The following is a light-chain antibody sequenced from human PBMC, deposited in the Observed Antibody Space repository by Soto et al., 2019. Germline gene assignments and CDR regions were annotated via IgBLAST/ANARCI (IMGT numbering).Light chain of an antibody. J-gene: IGKJ1*01. Sequence: DIVMTQSPDSLAVSLGERATINCKSSQTVFYSSNNKNYLAWYQQKPGQPPKLLIYWASARDSGVPDRFSGSGSVTDFTLTISSLQAEDVAIYCCQQYYGTPVTFGQGTKVDIK. CDR2: WAS. CDR1: QTVFYSSNNKNY. V-gene: IGKV4-1*01. CDR3: QQYYGTPVT.